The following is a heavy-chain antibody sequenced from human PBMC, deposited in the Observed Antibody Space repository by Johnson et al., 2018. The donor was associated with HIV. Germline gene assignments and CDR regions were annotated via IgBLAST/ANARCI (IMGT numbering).Heavy chain of an antibody. CDR1: GFTFSSYA. J-gene: IGHJ3*02. V-gene: IGHV3-9*01. CDR3: AKSLIAVAGGGGAFDI. D-gene: IGHD6-19*01. CDR2: ISWNSGSI. Sequence: VQLVESGGGLVQPGGSLRLSCAASGFTFSSYAMSWVRQAPGKGLEWVSGISWNSGSIGYADSVKGRFTISRDNAKNSLYLQMNSLRAEDTALYYCAKSLIAVAGGGGAFDIWGQGTMVTVSS.